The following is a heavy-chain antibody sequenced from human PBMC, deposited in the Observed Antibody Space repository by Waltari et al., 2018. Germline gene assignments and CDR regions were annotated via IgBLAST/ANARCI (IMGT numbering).Heavy chain of an antibody. Sequence: QVQLVQSGAEVKKPGSSVKVSCKASGGTFSSYAISWVRQAPGQGLEWMGGIIPILGIANYAQKFQGRVTITADKSTSTAYMELSSLRSEDTAVYYCASTARATENISFFDYWGQGTLVTVSS. CDR2: IIPILGIA. CDR1: GGTFSSYA. J-gene: IGHJ4*02. CDR3: ASTARATENISFFDY. D-gene: IGHD1-26*01. V-gene: IGHV1-69*10.